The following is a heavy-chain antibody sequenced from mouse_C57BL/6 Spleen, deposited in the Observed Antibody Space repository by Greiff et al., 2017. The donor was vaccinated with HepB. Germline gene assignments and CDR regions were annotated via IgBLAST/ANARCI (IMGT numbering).Heavy chain of an antibody. CDR1: GYTFTSYW. CDR3: ARGYGRSAMDY. D-gene: IGHD1-1*01. J-gene: IGHJ4*01. Sequence: QVQLQQPGAELVKPGASVKLSCKASGYTFTSYWMQWVKQRPGQGLEWIGEIDPSDSYTNYNHKLKGKSTLTVDTTSSTAYMQLSSLTSADSAVYYCARGYGRSAMDYWGQGTSVTVSS. CDR2: IDPSDSYT. V-gene: IGHV1-50*01.